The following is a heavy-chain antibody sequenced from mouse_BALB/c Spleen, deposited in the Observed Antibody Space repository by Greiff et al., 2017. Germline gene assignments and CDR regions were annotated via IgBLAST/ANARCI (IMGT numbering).Heavy chain of an antibody. D-gene: IGHD3-2*01. CDR1: GFTFSSYA. CDR3: ARGQLGLLYAMDY. Sequence: EVKLMESGGGLVKPGGSLKLSCAASGFTFSSYAMSWVRQSPEKRLEWVAEISSGGSYTYYPDTVTGRFTISRDNAKNTLYLEMSSLRSEDTAMYYCARGQLGLLYAMDYWGQGTSVTVSS. CDR2: ISSGGSYT. V-gene: IGHV5-9-4*01. J-gene: IGHJ4*01.